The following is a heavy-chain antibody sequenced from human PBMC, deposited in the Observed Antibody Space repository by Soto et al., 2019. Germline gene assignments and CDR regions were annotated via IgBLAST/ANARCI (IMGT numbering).Heavy chain of an antibody. J-gene: IGHJ5*02. CDR1: GGSISSSSYY. CDR2: FFYSWST. V-gene: IGHV4-39*01. CDR3: ARHIGPIVLVPASWFDP. D-gene: IGHD2-2*01. Sequence: PSETLSLTCTVSGGSISSSSYYWGWIRQPPGKGLDCIWSFFYSWSTYYNPPLKSRVTISVDTSKNLFSLKLSSVTAADTAVYYCARHIGPIVLVPASWFDPWGQGTLVTVSS.